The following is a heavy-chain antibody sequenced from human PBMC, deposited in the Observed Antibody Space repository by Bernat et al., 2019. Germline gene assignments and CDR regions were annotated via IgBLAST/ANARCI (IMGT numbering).Heavy chain of an antibody. CDR3: ARDRKDSSGYYPSGSLDY. J-gene: IGHJ4*02. CDR1: GFTFSSYS. Sequence: EVQLVESGGGLVQPGGSLRLSCAASGFTFSSYSMNWVRQAPVKGLEWVSYISSSSSTIYYADSVKGRFTISRDNAKNSLYLQMNSLRDEDTAVYYCARDRKDSSGYYPSGSLDYWGQGTLVTVSS. D-gene: IGHD3-22*01. V-gene: IGHV3-48*02. CDR2: ISSSSSTI.